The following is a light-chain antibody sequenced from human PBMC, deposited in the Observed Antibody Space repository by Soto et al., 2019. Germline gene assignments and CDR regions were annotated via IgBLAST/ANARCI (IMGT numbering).Light chain of an antibody. CDR1: SSNIGSHT. CDR3: AAWEDSLNGMV. CDR2: NNN. J-gene: IGLJ3*02. Sequence: QSVLTQPPSASGTPGQRVTISCSGSSSNIGSHTVNWYQQLPGTAPKLLIYNNNQRPSGVPDRFSGSKSGTSASLAISGLQSDDDADYSCAAWEDSLNGMVFGGGTKVTVL. V-gene: IGLV1-44*01.